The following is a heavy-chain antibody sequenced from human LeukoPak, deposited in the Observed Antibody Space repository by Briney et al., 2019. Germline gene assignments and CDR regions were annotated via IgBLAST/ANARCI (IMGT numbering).Heavy chain of an antibody. CDR3: ASRGVGATTRGHYY. J-gene: IGHJ4*02. V-gene: IGHV1-2*02. Sequence: ASVKVSCKASGGTFSSYAISWVRQAPGQGLEWMGWINPNSGGTNYAQKFQGRVTMTRDTSISTAYMELSRLRSDDTAVYYCASRGVGATTRGHYYWGQGTLVTVSS. D-gene: IGHD1-26*01. CDR2: INPNSGGT. CDR1: GGTFSSYA.